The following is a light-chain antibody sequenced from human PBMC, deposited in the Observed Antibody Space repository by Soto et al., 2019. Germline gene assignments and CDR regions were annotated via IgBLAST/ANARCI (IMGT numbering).Light chain of an antibody. V-gene: IGLV2-23*01. J-gene: IGLJ1*01. Sequence: QSVLAQPASVSGSPGQSITISCTGTSDDVGAYNSVSWYQQLPHKAPQVILYKGTQRPSGVSSRFSGSTSGNAASLTISGLQADGEADYFCCSSAPESTYVFGTGTKVTVL. CDR2: KGT. CDR1: SDDVGAYNS. CDR3: CSSAPESTYV.